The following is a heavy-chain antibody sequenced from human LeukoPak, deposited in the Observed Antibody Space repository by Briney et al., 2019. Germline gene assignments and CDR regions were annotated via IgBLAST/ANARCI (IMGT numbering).Heavy chain of an antibody. D-gene: IGHD2-8*01. J-gene: IGHJ4*02. V-gene: IGHV3-23*01. CDR2: ISGSGAGT. Sequence: GGSLRLSCAVSGFIFSSYDIDWVRQAPGKGLEWVSGISGSGAGTYYADSVKGRFTISRDNSKNTLYLQMNSLRAEDTAVYYCAKMVREFYTISYYFDYWGQGTLVTVSS. CDR3: AKMVREFYTISYYFDY. CDR1: GFIFSSYD.